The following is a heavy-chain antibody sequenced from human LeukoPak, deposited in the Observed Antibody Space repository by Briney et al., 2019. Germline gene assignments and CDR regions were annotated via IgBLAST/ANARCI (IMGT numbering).Heavy chain of an antibody. CDR1: GGSISSSSYY. CDR2: IYYSGST. J-gene: IGHJ6*03. D-gene: IGHD3-10*01. Sequence: PSETLSLTCTVSGGSISSSSYYWGWIRQPPGKGLEWIGSIYYSGSTYYNPSLKSRVTISVDTSKNQFSLKLSSVTAADTAVYYCALYYGSGSYRVYYYMDVWGKGTTVTVSS. CDR3: ALYYGSGSYRVYYYMDV. V-gene: IGHV4-39*01.